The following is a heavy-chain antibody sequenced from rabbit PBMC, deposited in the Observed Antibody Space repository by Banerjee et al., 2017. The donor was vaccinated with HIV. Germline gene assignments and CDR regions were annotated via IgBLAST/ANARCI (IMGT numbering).Heavy chain of an antibody. Sequence: QEQLVESGGGLVQPEGSLTLTCKASGFDLSSYYYMCWVRQAPGKGLEWIACIDTHSSGRIYYANWAQGRFTISKISSTTVTLQMTSLTAADTATYFCARGAGHADYGDASLWGPGTLVTVS. D-gene: IGHD2-1*01. CDR2: IDTHSSGRI. V-gene: IGHV1S45*01. CDR3: ARGAGHADYGDASL. CDR1: GFDLSSYYY. J-gene: IGHJ4*01.